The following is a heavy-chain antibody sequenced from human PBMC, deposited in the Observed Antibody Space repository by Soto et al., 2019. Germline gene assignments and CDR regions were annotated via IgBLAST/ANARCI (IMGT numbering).Heavy chain of an antibody. CDR2: ISAYNGNT. CDR3: ARDLLWFGESTGTFDY. CDR1: GYTFTSYG. D-gene: IGHD3-10*01. Sequence: ASVKVSCKASGYTFTSYGISWVRRAPGQGPEWMGWISAYNGNTNYAQKLQGRVTMTTDTSTSTAYMELRSLRSDDTAVYYCARDLLWFGESTGTFDYWGQGTLVTVSS. J-gene: IGHJ4*02. V-gene: IGHV1-18*01.